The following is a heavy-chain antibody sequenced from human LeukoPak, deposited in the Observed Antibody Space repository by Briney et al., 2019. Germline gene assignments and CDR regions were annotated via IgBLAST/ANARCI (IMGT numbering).Heavy chain of an antibody. CDR1: GFTFSSYA. D-gene: IGHD2-15*01. CDR2: IKQDGSEM. V-gene: IGHV3-7*03. J-gene: IGHJ5*02. Sequence: GGSLRLSCAASGFTFSSYAMSWVRQAPGKGLEWVANIKQDGSEMHYVDSVKGRSTISRDNANNSLYLQMNSLRAEDTAVYYCVRAVVVAASYRFDPWGQGTLVTVSS. CDR3: VRAVVVAASYRFDP.